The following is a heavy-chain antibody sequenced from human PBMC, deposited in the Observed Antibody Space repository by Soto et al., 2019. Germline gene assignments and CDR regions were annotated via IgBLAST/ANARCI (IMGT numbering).Heavy chain of an antibody. CDR1: GGTFSSYT. CDR2: IIPILGIA. CDR3: ARGRPTVTTITPIDF. Sequence: SVKVSCKASGGTFSSYTISWVRQAPGQGLEWMGRIIPILGIANYAQKFQGRVTITADKSTSTAYMELSSLRSEDTAVYYCARGRPTVTTITPIDFWGQGTLVTVSS. V-gene: IGHV1-69*02. D-gene: IGHD4-17*01. J-gene: IGHJ4*02.